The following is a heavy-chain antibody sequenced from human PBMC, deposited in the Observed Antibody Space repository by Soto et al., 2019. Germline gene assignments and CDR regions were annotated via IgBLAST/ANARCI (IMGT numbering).Heavy chain of an antibody. CDR1: GGSIRSYY. CDR3: AREYCSSTSCYKNWFDP. CDR2: IYYSGST. D-gene: IGHD2-2*02. V-gene: IGHV4-59*01. Sequence: PSETLTLTCTVSGGSIRSYYWSWIRQPPGKGLEWIGYIYYSGSTNYNPSLKSRVTISVDTSKNQFSLKLSSVTAADTAVYYCAREYCSSTSCYKNWFDPWGQGTLVTVSS. J-gene: IGHJ5*02.